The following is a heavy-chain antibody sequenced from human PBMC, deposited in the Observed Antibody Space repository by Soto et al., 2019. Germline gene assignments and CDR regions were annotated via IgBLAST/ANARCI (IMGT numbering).Heavy chain of an antibody. CDR1: GYSFTTYW. CDR3: ARQAAAGKYYYAMDV. D-gene: IGHD6-13*01. Sequence: EVQLVQSGAEVKKPEEPLKISCQGSGYSFTTYWIGWVRQIPGKGLEGVVIIYPGDSDTRYSPSFQGQVTSSADKTINTSYLQWSSLKASDTAIYYGARQAAAGKYYYAMDVCGEGIKVIVSS. J-gene: IGHJ6*01. V-gene: IGHV5-51*01. CDR2: IYPGDSDT.